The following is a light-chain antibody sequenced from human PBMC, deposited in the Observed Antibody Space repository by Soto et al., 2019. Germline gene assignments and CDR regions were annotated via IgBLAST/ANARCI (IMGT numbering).Light chain of an antibody. V-gene: IGLV1-51*01. Sequence: QSAMTQPPSVSAAPGQRVTISCSGSSSNIGGNSVSWYQQLPGTAPKLLIYDDDKRPSGIPDRFSGSKSGTSATLGITGFKAGDGADYYGGSGDSSLSAYFFGTGTKLPV. CDR1: SSNIGGNS. CDR3: GSGDSSLSAYF. J-gene: IGLJ1*01. CDR2: DDD.